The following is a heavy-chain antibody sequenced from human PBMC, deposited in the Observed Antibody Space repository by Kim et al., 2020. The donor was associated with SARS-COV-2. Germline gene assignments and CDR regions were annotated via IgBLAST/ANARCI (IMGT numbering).Heavy chain of an antibody. CDR3: ARDRHYFYDYGMDV. CDR2: ISTSGDVM. J-gene: IGHJ6*02. CDR1: GFTFSGYE. V-gene: IGHV3-48*03. Sequence: GGSLRLSCEASGFTFSGYEMNWVRQAPGKGLEWVSYISTSGDVMYYADYLKGRFTISRDNAKNSVYLQMNSLRAEDTAIYYCARDRHYFYDYGMDVWGQGTTVPVSS.